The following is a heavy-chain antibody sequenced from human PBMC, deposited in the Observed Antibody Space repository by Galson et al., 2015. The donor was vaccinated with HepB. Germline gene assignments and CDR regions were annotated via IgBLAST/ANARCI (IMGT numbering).Heavy chain of an antibody. J-gene: IGHJ6*03. CDR1: GFTFSSYA. Sequence: SLRLSCAASGFTFSSYAMSWVRQAPGKGLEWVSAISGSGGSTYYADSVKGRFTISRDNSKNTLYLQMNSLRAEDTAVYYCAKNSRSLRITIFGEAYYYYMDAWGKGTTVTVSS. D-gene: IGHD3-3*01. V-gene: IGHV3-23*01. CDR2: ISGSGGST. CDR3: AKNSRSLRITIFGEAYYYYMDA.